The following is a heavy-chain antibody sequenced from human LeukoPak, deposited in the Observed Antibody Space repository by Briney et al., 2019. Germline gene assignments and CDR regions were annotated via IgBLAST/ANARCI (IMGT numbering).Heavy chain of an antibody. D-gene: IGHD3-22*01. CDR2: ISGSGGST. Sequence: PGGSLRLSCAVSGFTFSSYAMSWVRQAPGKGLEWVSAISGSGGSTYYADSVKGRFTISRDNSKNTLYLQMNSLRAEDTAVYYCAKDASSVPWYYYGMDVWGQGTTVTVSS. CDR1: GFTFSSYA. J-gene: IGHJ6*02. CDR3: AKDASSVPWYYYGMDV. V-gene: IGHV3-23*01.